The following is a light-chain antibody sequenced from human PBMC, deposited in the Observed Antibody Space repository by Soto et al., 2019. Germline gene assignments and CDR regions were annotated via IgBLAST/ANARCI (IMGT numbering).Light chain of an antibody. CDR3: QQYGSSPYT. Sequence: DIVLTQSQGTLSLSPGETATLSCRASQTVDNAYVAWYQQRPGQAPRLLIHGASTRATGIPDRFGGSGSGTDFALTVSRLEPGDFAVYYCQQYGSSPYTFGQGTKLEIK. CDR2: GAS. V-gene: IGKV3-20*01. J-gene: IGKJ2*01. CDR1: QTVDNAY.